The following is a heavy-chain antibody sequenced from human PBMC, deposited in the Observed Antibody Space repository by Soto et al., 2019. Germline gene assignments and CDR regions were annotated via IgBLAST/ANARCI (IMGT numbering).Heavy chain of an antibody. CDR3: AKTFSSSWYENDY. CDR2: ISGSGGSK. Sequence: PGGSLRLSCAASGFTFRSYAMIWVRQAPGKGLEWVSAISGSGGSKYYADSVKGRFTISRDNSKNTLYLQMNSLRAEDTAVYYCAKTFSSSWYENDYWGQGTLVTVSS. V-gene: IGHV3-23*01. J-gene: IGHJ4*02. CDR1: GFTFRSYA. D-gene: IGHD6-13*01.